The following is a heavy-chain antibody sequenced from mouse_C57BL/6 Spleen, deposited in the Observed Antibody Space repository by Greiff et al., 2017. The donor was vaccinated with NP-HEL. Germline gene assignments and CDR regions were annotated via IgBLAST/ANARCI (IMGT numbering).Heavy chain of an antibody. CDR2: IDPSDSYT. D-gene: IGHD1-1*01. V-gene: IGHV1-69*01. CDR3: ACLITTVGTLYWYFDV. Sequence: VQLQQPGAELVMPGASVKLSCKASGYTFTSYWMHWVKQRPGQGLEWIGEIDPSDSYTNYNQKFKGKSTLTVAQSSSTAYMQLSSLTSEDSAVYYVACLITTVGTLYWYFDVWGTGTTVTVSS. CDR1: GYTFTSYW. J-gene: IGHJ1*03.